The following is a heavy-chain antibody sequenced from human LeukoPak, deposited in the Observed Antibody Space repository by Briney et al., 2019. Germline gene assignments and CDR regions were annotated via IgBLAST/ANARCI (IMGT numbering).Heavy chain of an antibody. Sequence: SETLSLTCAVYGGSFSGYYWSWIRQPPGKGLEWIGEINHSGSTNYNPSLKSRVTISVDTSKNQFSLKLSSVTAADTAVYYCARGPRLLWFGELQSARPDLDYWGQGTLVTVSS. V-gene: IGHV4-34*01. CDR3: ARGPRLLWFGELQSARPDLDY. J-gene: IGHJ4*02. CDR2: INHSGST. CDR1: GGSFSGYY. D-gene: IGHD3-10*01.